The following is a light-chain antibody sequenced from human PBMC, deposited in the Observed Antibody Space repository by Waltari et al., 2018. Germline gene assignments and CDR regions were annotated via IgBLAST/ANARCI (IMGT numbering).Light chain of an antibody. J-gene: IGKJ4*01. CDR2: YGS. Sequence: DIVMTQTLLSLPVTLGEAACIACRASQSLLSSNGYNYLNWYLQKPGQSPQLLIYYGSNRASGVPDRFSGSGSGTDFTLKISRVEAEDVGVYYCMQALQTPLTFGGGTKVEIK. CDR3: MQALQTPLT. CDR1: QSLLSSNGYNY. V-gene: IGKV2-28*01.